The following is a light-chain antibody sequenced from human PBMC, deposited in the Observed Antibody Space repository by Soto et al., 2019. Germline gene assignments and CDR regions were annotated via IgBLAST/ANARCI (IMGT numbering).Light chain of an antibody. J-gene: IGKJ1*01. Sequence: ETVMTQSAATLSVSPGERATLSCRASQGVSSNLAWYQQKPGQAPRLLIYGASTRVTGIPARFSGSGSGTEFTLTISSLQSEDFAVYYCQQYKNWPRTFGQGTKVEIK. CDR2: GAS. CDR3: QQYKNWPRT. CDR1: QGVSSN. V-gene: IGKV3-15*01.